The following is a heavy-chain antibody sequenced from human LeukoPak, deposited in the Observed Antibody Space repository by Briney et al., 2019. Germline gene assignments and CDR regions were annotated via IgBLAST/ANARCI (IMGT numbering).Heavy chain of an antibody. CDR1: GYTFTGYY. Sequence: ASVKVSCKASGYTFTGYYMHWVRQAPGQGLEWMGWINPNSGGTNYAQKFQGRVTMTRDTSISTAYMELSRLRSDDTAVYYCARGDDYGDYPFDYWGQGTLVTVSS. V-gene: IGHV1-2*02. D-gene: IGHD4-17*01. CDR3: ARGDDYGDYPFDY. CDR2: INPNSGGT. J-gene: IGHJ4*02.